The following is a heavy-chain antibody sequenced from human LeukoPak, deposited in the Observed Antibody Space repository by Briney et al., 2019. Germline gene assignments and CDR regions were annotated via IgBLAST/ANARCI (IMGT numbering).Heavy chain of an antibody. CDR2: ISSSSSYI. Sequence: PGGSQRLSCAASGFTFSSYTMNWVRQAPGKGLEWVSSISSSSSYIYYADSVKGRFTISRDNAKNSLYLQMNSLRAEDTAVYYCARVYCGGDCDSAGYYGMDVWGKGTTVTVSS. D-gene: IGHD2-21*02. CDR3: ARVYCGGDCDSAGYYGMDV. CDR1: GFTFSSYT. V-gene: IGHV3-21*01. J-gene: IGHJ6*04.